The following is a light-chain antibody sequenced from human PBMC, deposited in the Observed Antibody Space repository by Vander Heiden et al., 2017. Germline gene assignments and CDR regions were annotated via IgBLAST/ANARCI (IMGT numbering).Light chain of an antibody. Sequence: DIVMTQSPDSLAVSLGERATINCKSSQSVLYSSNNKNYLAWYQQKPGQPPKLLIYWASTRESRVPDRFSGCGSGTDFTLTISSLQAEHGAVYYCQQDDSTPRTFGQGTKVEIK. CDR1: QSVLYSSNNKNY. CDR2: WAS. CDR3: QQDDSTPRT. J-gene: IGKJ1*01. V-gene: IGKV4-1*01.